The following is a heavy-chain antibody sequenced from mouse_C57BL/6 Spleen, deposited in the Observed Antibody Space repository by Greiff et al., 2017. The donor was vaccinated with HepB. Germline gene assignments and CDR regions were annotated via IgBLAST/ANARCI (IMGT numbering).Heavy chain of an antibody. D-gene: IGHD1-1*01. CDR1: GYTFTSYW. J-gene: IGHJ1*03. CDR2: IYPGSGST. Sequence: QVQLQQPGAELVKPGASVKMSCKASGYTFTSYWITWVKQRPGQGLEWIGDIYPGSGSTNYNEKFKSKATLTVDTSSSTAYMQLSSLTSEDSAVYYCAIYYYGSSYEWYFDVWGTGTTVTVSS. V-gene: IGHV1-55*01. CDR3: AIYYYGSSYEWYFDV.